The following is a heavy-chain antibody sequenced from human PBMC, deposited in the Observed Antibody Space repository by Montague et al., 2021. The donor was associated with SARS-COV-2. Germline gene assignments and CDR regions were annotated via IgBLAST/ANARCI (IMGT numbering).Heavy chain of an antibody. CDR1: GGSISSSSYY. D-gene: IGHD3-10*01. Sequence: SETLSLTCTVSGGSISSSSYYWGWIRQPPGKGLEWIGYIYYSGSTNYNPSLKSRVTISVGTSKNQFSLKLSSVTAADTAVYYCARTYYYGSVVWFDPWGQGTLVTVSS. V-gene: IGHV4-61*05. CDR2: IYYSGST. J-gene: IGHJ5*02. CDR3: ARTYYYGSVVWFDP.